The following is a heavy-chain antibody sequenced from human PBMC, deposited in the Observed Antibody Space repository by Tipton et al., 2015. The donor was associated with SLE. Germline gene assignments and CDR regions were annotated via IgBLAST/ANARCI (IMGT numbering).Heavy chain of an antibody. CDR1: GGSISSGGYY. Sequence: TLSLTCTVSGGSISSGGYYWSWIRQPPGKGLEWIGYIYTSGSTNYNPSLKSRVTISVDTSKNQFSLNLSSVTAADTAVYYCARDLTIFGVVRDYWGQGTLVTVSS. V-gene: IGHV4-61*09. CDR3: ARDLTIFGVVRDY. D-gene: IGHD3-3*01. J-gene: IGHJ4*02. CDR2: IYTSGST.